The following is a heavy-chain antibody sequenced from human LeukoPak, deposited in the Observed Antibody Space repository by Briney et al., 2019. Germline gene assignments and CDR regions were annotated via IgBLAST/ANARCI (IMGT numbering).Heavy chain of an antibody. CDR2: INHSGST. CDR1: GGSFSGYY. Sequence: PSETLSLTCAVYGGSFSGYYWSWIRQPPGKGLEWIGEINHSGSTNYNPSLKSRVTMSVDTSKNQFSLKLSSVTAADTAVYYCARLTTGSQILWFGSGDWFDPWGQGTLVTVSS. D-gene: IGHD3-10*01. J-gene: IGHJ5*02. CDR3: ARLTTGSQILWFGSGDWFDP. V-gene: IGHV4-34*01.